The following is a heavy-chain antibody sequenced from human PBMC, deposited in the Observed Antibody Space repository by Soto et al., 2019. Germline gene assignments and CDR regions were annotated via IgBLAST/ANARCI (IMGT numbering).Heavy chain of an antibody. D-gene: IGHD5-18*01. V-gene: IGHV1-69*08. Sequence: QVQLVQSGAEVKKPGSSVKVSCKASGGTFSSYTISWVRQAPGQGLEWMGRIIPILGIANYAQKFQGRVTITADKATSTAYMELSSLRSEDTAVYYCAREDTAMVTDYWGQGTLVTVSS. J-gene: IGHJ4*02. CDR2: IIPILGIA. CDR1: GGTFSSYT. CDR3: AREDTAMVTDY.